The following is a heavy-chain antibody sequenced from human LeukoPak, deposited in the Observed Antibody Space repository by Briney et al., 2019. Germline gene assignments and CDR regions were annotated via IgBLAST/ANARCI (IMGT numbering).Heavy chain of an antibody. CDR2: IYYSGST. J-gene: IGHJ4*02. CDR3: AREVRSSWYFDY. CDR1: GCSISSYY. D-gene: IGHD6-13*01. V-gene: IGHV4-59*01. Sequence: SEPLSLTCTVSGCSISSYYWSWVRQPPWEGLVWIGYIYYSGSTNYNPSLKSPVTIPVDTSKNQFSLKLSSVTAADTAVYYCAREVRSSWYFDYWGQGTLVTVSS.